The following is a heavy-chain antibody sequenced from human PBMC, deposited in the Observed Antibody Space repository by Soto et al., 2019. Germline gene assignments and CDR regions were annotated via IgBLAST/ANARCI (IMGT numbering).Heavy chain of an antibody. CDR2: IKHSGST. Sequence: SETLSPTCAVYGGSFSGFHWCRVRPPPGKGLGGIGEIKHSGSTNYNPSLKSRVTISVDTSKNQFSLKLSSVTAADTAVYYCARTPATYYDILTGYSGSPPGFDPWGQGTLVTVSS. V-gene: IGHV4-34*01. D-gene: IGHD3-9*01. CDR3: ARTPATYYDILTGYSGSPPGFDP. CDR1: GGSFSGFH. J-gene: IGHJ5*02.